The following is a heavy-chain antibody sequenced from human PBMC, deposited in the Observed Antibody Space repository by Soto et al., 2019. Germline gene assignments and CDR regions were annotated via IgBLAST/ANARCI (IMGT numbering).Heavy chain of an antibody. CDR2: ISYDGSDK. Sequence: VQLVESGGGLVQPGGSLKLSCAASGFTFSGSAMHWVRQAPGKGLDWVALISYDGSDKYYADSVKGRFTISRDNSKNTLYLQMNSLRLEDTAVYYCARPVEPFYYYGMDVWGQGTTVTVSS. CDR3: ARPVEPFYYYGMDV. V-gene: IGHV3-30-3*01. CDR1: GFTFSGSA. J-gene: IGHJ6*02.